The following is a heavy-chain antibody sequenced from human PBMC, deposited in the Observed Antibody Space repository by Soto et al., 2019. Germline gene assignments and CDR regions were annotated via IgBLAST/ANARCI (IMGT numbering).Heavy chain of an antibody. D-gene: IGHD2-2*01. Sequence: EVQLVESGGGLVQPGGSLRLSCAASGFTFSSYWMHWVRQAPGKGLVWVSRINSDGSSTSYADSVKGRFTISRNNAKNTLYLPMNSLRAEDTAVYYCAALTRGYYSSTSCDDYWGQGTLVTVSS. CDR3: AALTRGYYSSTSCDDY. CDR1: GFTFSSYW. J-gene: IGHJ4*02. CDR2: INSDGSST. V-gene: IGHV3-74*01.